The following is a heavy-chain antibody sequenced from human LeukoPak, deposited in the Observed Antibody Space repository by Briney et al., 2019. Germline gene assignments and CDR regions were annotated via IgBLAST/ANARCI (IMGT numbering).Heavy chain of an antibody. CDR1: GGTFSSYA. D-gene: IGHD3-3*01. J-gene: IGHJ5*02. CDR2: IIPIFGTA. V-gene: IGHV1-69*13. CDR3: ARVNDFWSVNWFDP. Sequence: GASVKVSCKASGGTFSSYAISWVRQAPGQGLEWMGGIIPIFGTANYAQKFQGRVTITADESTSTAYMELSSLRSEDTAVYYCARVNDFWSVNWFDPWGQGTLVTVSS.